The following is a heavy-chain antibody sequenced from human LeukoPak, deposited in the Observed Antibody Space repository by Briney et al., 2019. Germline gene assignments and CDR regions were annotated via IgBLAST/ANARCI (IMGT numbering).Heavy chain of an antibody. V-gene: IGHV4-59*01. CDR2: IYYSGST. D-gene: IGHD1-26*01. J-gene: IGHJ4*02. CDR1: GGSISSYY. CDR3: ARGRIVGASFDY. Sequence: PSETLSLTCTVSGGSISSYYWSWIRQPPGKGLEWIGYIYYSGSTNYNPSLKSRVTISVDTSKNQFSLKLSSVTAADTAVYYCARGRIVGASFDYWGQGTLVTVSS.